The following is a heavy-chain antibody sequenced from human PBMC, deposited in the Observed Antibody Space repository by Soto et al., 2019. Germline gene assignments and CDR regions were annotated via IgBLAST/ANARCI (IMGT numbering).Heavy chain of an antibody. CDR2: IIPIFGTA. Sequence: GASVKVSCKASGGTFSSYSISWVLQAPGQGLEWMGGIIPIFGTANYAQKFQGRVTITADESTSTAYMELSSLRSEDTAVYYCARDGIAARANYYYYGMDVWGQGTTVTVSS. D-gene: IGHD6-6*01. J-gene: IGHJ6*02. CDR1: GGTFSSYS. V-gene: IGHV1-69*13. CDR3: ARDGIAARANYYYYGMDV.